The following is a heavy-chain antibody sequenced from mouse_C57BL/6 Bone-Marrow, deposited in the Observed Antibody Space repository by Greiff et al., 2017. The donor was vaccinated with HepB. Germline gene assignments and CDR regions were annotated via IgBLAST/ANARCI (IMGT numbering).Heavy chain of an antibody. CDR1: GFSLTSYG. J-gene: IGHJ1*03. CDR3: AKNNGSRRWYFDV. Sequence: VKLVESGPGLVQPSQSLSITCTVSGFSLTSYGVHWVRQSPGKGLEWLGVIWRGGSTDYNAAFMSRLSITKDNSKSQVFFKMNSLQADDTAIYYCAKNNGSRRWYFDVWGTGTTVTVSS. CDR2: IWRGGST. V-gene: IGHV2-5*01. D-gene: IGHD1-1*01.